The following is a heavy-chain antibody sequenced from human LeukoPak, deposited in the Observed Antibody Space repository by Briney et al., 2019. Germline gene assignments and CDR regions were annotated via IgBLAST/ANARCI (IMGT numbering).Heavy chain of an antibody. CDR2: VHNSGTT. CDR3: AREVGYCSGGSCYSYFDY. Sequence: SETLSLTCTVSGGSISSFYWSWIRQPPGKGLEWIGYVHNSGTTNYSPSLKRRVTISVDTSKNQFSLRLSSVTAADTAVYYCAREVGYCSGGSCYSYFDYWGQGTLVTVSS. D-gene: IGHD2-15*01. V-gene: IGHV4-59*01. CDR1: GGSISSFY. J-gene: IGHJ4*02.